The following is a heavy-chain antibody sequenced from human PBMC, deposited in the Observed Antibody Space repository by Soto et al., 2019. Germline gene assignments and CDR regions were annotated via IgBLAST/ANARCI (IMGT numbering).Heavy chain of an antibody. V-gene: IGHV3-21*01. CDR1: GFTFSNAW. J-gene: IGHJ6*02. CDR2: ISSSSSYI. CDR3: ARGEAAAGYYYYGMDV. Sequence: PGGSLRLSCAASGFTFSNAWMSWVRQAPGKGLEWVSSISSSSSYIYYADSVKGRFTISRDNAKNSLYLQMNSLRAEDTAVYYCARGEAAAGYYYYGMDVWGQGTTVTVSS. D-gene: IGHD6-13*01.